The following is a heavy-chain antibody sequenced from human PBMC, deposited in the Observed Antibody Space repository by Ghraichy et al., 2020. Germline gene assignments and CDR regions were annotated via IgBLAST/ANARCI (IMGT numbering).Heavy chain of an antibody. Sequence: GGSLRLSCAASGFTFSTYTISWVRQAPGKGLEWVSYADSVKGRFTISRNNAKNSLSLQMNSLRAEDTALYYCARESGTYDIYAFDLWGQGTMVTVSS. J-gene: IGHJ3*01. CDR3: ARESGTYDIYAFDL. CDR1: GFTFSTYT. D-gene: IGHD1-26*01. V-gene: IGHV3-21*01.